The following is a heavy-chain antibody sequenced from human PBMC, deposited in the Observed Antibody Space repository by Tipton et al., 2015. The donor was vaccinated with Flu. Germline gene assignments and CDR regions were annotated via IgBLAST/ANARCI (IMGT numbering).Heavy chain of an antibody. CDR1: GGPFSGYY. CDR3: ARAMVRGVTNAPGY. J-gene: IGHJ4*02. V-gene: IGHV4-34*01. CDR2: INHSGST. D-gene: IGHD3-10*01. Sequence: TLSLTCAVYGGPFSGYYWSWIRQPPGKGLEWIGEINHSGSTNYNPSLKSRVTISVDTSKNQFSLKLSSVTAADTAVYYCARAMVRGVTNAPGYWGQGTLVTVSS.